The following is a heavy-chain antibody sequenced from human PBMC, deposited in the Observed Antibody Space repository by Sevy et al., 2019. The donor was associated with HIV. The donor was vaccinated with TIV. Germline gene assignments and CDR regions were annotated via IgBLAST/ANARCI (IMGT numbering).Heavy chain of an antibody. CDR1: GFTFSSYS. Sequence: GGSLRLSCAASGFTFSSYSMNWVRQAPGKGPEWVSSISTINNYIYYADSMKGRFTISSDNAKNSLFLQMNSLRAEDTAVYYCARMGGLTDNGMDVWGQGTTVTVSS. CDR3: ARMGGLTDNGMDV. CDR2: ISTINNYI. V-gene: IGHV3-21*01. J-gene: IGHJ6*02. D-gene: IGHD6-25*01.